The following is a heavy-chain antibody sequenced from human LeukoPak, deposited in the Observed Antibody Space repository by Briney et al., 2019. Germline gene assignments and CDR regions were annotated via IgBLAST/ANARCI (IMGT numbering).Heavy chain of an antibody. Sequence: PSETLSLTCAVYGGSFSGYYWSWIRQPPGKGLEWIGEINHSGSTNYNPSLKSRVTISVDTSKNQFSLNLRSVTAADTAVYYCAREQMPPGGYCSGTSCHGDWYFDLWGRGTLVTVSS. CDR2: INHSGST. D-gene: IGHD2-2*01. J-gene: IGHJ2*01. V-gene: IGHV4-34*01. CDR3: AREQMPPGGYCSGTSCHGDWYFDL. CDR1: GGSFSGYY.